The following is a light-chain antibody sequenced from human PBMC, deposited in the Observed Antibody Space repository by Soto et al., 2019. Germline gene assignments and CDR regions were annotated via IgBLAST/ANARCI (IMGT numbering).Light chain of an antibody. Sequence: DIQMTQSPTSLSASVGDRVTITCRASQNIRSYLNWYQQIPGKAPNLLIYATSILQTGVPSRFSGSGTGTDFTLTINGLQPGDFATYYCQQGYTTRWTFGQGTKVEIK. CDR1: QNIRSY. CDR3: QQGYTTRWT. CDR2: ATS. V-gene: IGKV1-39*01. J-gene: IGKJ1*01.